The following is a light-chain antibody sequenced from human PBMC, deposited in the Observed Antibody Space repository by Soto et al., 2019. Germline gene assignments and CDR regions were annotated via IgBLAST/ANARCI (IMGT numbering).Light chain of an antibody. V-gene: IGKV3D-15*01. J-gene: IGKJ1*01. CDR1: QSVSNN. CDR3: QQYNNWPRT. CDR2: SAS. Sequence: EIVMTQSPVTLSVSPGERATLSCRASQSVSNNLAWYQQKPGQAPRLLIFSASSRATCSPARFSGSGSGTDFTLTISSLQSEDFAIYFCQQYNNWPRTFGQGTKVEMK.